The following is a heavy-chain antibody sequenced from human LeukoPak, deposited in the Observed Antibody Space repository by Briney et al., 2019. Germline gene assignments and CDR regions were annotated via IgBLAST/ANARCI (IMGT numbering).Heavy chain of an antibody. J-gene: IGHJ4*02. Sequence: GESLKISCKGSGYKFTTYWIAWMRQMPGQGLEWLGIIYPRDSDTRYSPSFQGQVTISADKSISTAYLQWSSLKASDTAMYYCARAYSTTTDFDYWGQGTLVTVSS. V-gene: IGHV5-51*01. CDR1: GYKFTTYW. D-gene: IGHD2/OR15-2a*01. CDR3: ARAYSTTTDFDY. CDR2: IYPRDSDT.